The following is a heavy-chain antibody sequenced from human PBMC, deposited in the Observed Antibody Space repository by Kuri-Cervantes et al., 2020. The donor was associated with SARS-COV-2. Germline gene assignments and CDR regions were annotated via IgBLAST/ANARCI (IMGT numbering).Heavy chain of an antibody. CDR1: GFTFSSYS. CDR3: ARDALTPGRWYYYDSSGYYDY. CDR2: ISSSSSYI. J-gene: IGHJ4*02. V-gene: IGHV3-21*01. D-gene: IGHD3-22*01. Sequence: GGSLRLSCAASGFTFSSYSMNWVRQAPGKGLEWVSSISSSSSYIYYADSVKGRFTISRDNAKNSLYLQMNSLRAEDTAVYYCARDALTPGRWYYYDSSGYYDYWGQGTLVTVSS.